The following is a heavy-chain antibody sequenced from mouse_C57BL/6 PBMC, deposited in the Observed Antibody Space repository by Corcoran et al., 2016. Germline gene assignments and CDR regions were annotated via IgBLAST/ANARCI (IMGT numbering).Heavy chain of an antibody. CDR1: GYTFTDYY. CDR3: ARDEFITDY. CDR2: INPNNGGT. Sequence: EVQLQQSGPELVKPGASVKISCKASGYTFTDYYMNWVKQSHGKSLEWIGDINPNNGGTSYNQKFKGKATLTVDKSSSTAYMELRSLTSEDSAVYYCARDEFITDYWGQGTTLTVSS. J-gene: IGHJ2*01. D-gene: IGHD1-1*01. V-gene: IGHV1-26*01.